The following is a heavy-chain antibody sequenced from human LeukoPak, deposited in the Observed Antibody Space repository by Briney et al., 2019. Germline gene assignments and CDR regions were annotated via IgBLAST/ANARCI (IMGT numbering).Heavy chain of an antibody. V-gene: IGHV3-66*01. J-gene: IGHJ6*02. CDR1: GFTVSSNY. Sequence: GGSLRLSCAASGFTVSSNYMSWVRQAPGKGLEWVSVIYSGGSTYYADSVKGRFTISRDNSKNTLYLQMNSLRAEDTAVYYCARDAREGSYIVTGYVYGMDVWGQGTTVTVSS. CDR2: IYSGGST. CDR3: ARDAREGSYIVTGYVYGMDV. D-gene: IGHD3-9*01.